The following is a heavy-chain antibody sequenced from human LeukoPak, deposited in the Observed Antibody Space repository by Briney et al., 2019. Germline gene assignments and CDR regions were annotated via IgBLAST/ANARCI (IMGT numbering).Heavy chain of an antibody. D-gene: IGHD3-22*01. J-gene: IGHJ3*02. CDR2: IYYSGST. Sequence: KPSETLSLTCTVSGGSISSYYWSWIRQPPGKGLEWIGYIYYSGSTNYNPSLKSRVTISVDTSKNQFSLKLSSVTAADTAVYYCAREGNSSDYNDAFDIWGQGTMVTVSS. CDR3: AREGNSSDYNDAFDI. CDR1: GGSISSYY. V-gene: IGHV4-59*01.